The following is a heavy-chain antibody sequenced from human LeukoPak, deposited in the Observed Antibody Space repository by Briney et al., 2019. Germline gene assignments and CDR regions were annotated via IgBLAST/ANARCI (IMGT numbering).Heavy chain of an antibody. Sequence: GRSLRLSCAASGFTFSSYGMHWVRQAPGKGLEWVAVISYDGSNKYYADSVKGRFTISRDNSKNTLYLQMNSLRAEDTAIYYCVGGYFFDYWGQGILVTVSS. CDR1: GFTFSSYG. CDR3: VGGYFFDY. D-gene: IGHD3-10*01. V-gene: IGHV3-30*03. J-gene: IGHJ4*02. CDR2: ISYDGSNK.